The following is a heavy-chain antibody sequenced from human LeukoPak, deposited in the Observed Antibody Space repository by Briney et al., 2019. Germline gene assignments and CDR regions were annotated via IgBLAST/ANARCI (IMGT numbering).Heavy chain of an antibody. D-gene: IGHD6-19*01. V-gene: IGHV3-30*18. CDR2: ISYDGSNK. CDR1: GFTFSSYG. CDR3: AKDITAVAGVD. Sequence: GRSLRLSCAASGFTFSSYGMHWVRQAPGKGLEWVAVISYDGSNKHYADSVKGRFTISRDKSNNTLYLQMNSLRAEDTAVYYCAKDITAVAGVDWGQGTLVTVSS. J-gene: IGHJ4*02.